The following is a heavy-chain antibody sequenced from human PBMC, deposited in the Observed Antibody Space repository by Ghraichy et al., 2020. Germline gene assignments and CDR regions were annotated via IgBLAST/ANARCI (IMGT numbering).Heavy chain of an antibody. V-gene: IGHV3-33*01. CDR3: ARWNDEKRFDP. CDR2: IWYDGSNK. D-gene: IGHD1-1*01. J-gene: IGHJ5*02. Sequence: GGSLRLSCAASGFSFSSHGMHWVRQAPGKGLEWVAVIWYDGSNKYYADSVKGRFTISRDNSKNTLYLQMNSLRAEDTAVYYCARWNDEKRFDPWGQGTLVTVSS. CDR1: GFSFSSHG.